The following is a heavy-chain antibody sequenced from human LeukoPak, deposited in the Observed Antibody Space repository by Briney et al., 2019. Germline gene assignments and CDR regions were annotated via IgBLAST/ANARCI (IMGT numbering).Heavy chain of an antibody. J-gene: IGHJ4*02. CDR2: VHNSGTT. D-gene: IGHD1-14*01. CDR3: AVGPNHYYFDD. Sequence: SETLSLTCTVSGGFTSSYYWSWIRQPPGKGLEWIGNVHNSGTTNYNPSLKSRVTILLDRAKNQFSLKLTSMTAADTAVYFCAVGPNHYYFDDWGQGTLVTVSS. V-gene: IGHV4-59*01. CDR1: GGFTSSYY.